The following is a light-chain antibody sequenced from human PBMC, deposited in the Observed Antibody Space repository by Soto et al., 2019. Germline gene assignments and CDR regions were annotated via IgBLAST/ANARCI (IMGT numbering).Light chain of an antibody. Sequence: SYELTQPPSVSVAPGKTARIPCGGNNIGSESVHWYQHKPGQAPVLFMFYDRVRPSGIPERFSGSNSGNTATLTISRVEAGDEADYYCQVWDKSNDNSGVFGGGTKLTVL. CDR1: NIGSES. V-gene: IGLV3-21*04. CDR2: YDR. CDR3: QVWDKSNDNSGV. J-gene: IGLJ2*01.